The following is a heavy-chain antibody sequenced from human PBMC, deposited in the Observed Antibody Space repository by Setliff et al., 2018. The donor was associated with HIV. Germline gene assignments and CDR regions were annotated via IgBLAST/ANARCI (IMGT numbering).Heavy chain of an antibody. CDR3: SRSGVPPYYYYGMDV. V-gene: IGHV1-69*05. J-gene: IGHJ6*02. D-gene: IGHD3-10*01. Sequence: VKVSCKASGYTFTSHDINWVRQAPGQGLEWMGGIIPIYGTPIYAQKFQGRVTMTTDTSTTTAFMELRSLKADDTGIYYCSRSGVPPYYYYGMDVWGQGTTVTVSS. CDR2: IIPIYGTP. CDR1: GYTFTSHD.